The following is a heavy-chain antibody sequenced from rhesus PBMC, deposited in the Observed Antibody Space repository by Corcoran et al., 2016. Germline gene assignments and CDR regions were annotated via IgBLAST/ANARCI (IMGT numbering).Heavy chain of an antibody. CDR1: GASVSGTY. CDR2: MSGSGTTT. V-gene: IGHV4S2*01. CDR3: ARAGIATDFDF. J-gene: IGHJ4*01. Sequence: QGQLQESGPGLVKPSETLSLTCAVSGASVSGTYWTWLRQAPGKGLEWIGRMSGSGTTTDYNPSLKSRVAISMDTSRNQISLKLDSVTAADTAIYYCARAGIATDFDFWGQGLLVTVSS. D-gene: IGHD5-36*01.